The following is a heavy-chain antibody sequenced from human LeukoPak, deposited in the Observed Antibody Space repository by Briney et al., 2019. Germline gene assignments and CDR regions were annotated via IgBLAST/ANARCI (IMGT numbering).Heavy chain of an antibody. CDR3: ARDHSSSWYGMDV. CDR2: IYYSGST. V-gene: IGHV4-30-4*01. J-gene: IGHJ6*02. CDR1: GGSISSGDYY. D-gene: IGHD6-13*01. Sequence: SETLSLTCTVSGGSISSGDYYWSWIRQPPGKGLEWIGYIYYSGSTYYNPSLKSRVTISVDTSKNQFSLKLSSVTAADTAVYYCARDHSSSWYGMDVWGQGTTVTVSS.